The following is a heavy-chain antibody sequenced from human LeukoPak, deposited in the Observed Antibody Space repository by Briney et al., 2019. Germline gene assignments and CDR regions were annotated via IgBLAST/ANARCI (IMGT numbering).Heavy chain of an antibody. V-gene: IGHV1-46*01. J-gene: IGHJ4*02. D-gene: IGHD6-13*01. Sequence: GGSLSLSCAASGFTFTSYYMHWVRQAPGQGLEWMGIINPSGGSTSYAQKFQGRVTMTRDTSTSTVYMELSSLRSEDTAVYYCARDFFVIAAAAPDYWGQGTLVTVSS. CDR2: INPSGGST. CDR3: ARDFFVIAAAAPDY. CDR1: GFTFTSYY.